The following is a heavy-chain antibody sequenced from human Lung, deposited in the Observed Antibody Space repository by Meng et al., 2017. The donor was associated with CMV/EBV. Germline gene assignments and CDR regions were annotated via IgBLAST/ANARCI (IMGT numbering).Heavy chain of an antibody. CDR2: ISYDGSNK. CDR1: GFTFSSYA. V-gene: IGHV3-30*04. J-gene: IGHJ5*02. D-gene: IGHD6-13*01. CDR3: ATDGGAAAGTTPRGP. Sequence: SCAASGFTFSSYAMHWVRQAPGKGLEWVAVISYDGSNKYYADSVKGRFTISRDNSKNTLYLQMNSLRAEDTAVYYCATDGGAAAGTTPRGPWG.